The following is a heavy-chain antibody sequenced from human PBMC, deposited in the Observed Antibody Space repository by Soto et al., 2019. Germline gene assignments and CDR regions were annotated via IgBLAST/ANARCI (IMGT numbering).Heavy chain of an antibody. J-gene: IGHJ3*02. CDR2: ISSSSSTI. V-gene: IGHV3-48*02. CDR3: ATTSLSTMVRGVIGFGAFDI. D-gene: IGHD3-10*01. CDR1: GFTFSSYS. Sequence: GGSLRLSCAASGFTFSSYSMNWVRQAPGKGLEWVSYISSSSSTIYYADSVKGRFTISRDNAKNSLYLQMNSLRDEDTAVYYCATTSLSTMVRGVIGFGAFDIWGQGTMVTVSS.